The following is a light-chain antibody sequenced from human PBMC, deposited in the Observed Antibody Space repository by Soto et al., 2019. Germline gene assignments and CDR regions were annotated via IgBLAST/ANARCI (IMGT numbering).Light chain of an antibody. J-gene: IGKJ5*01. CDR2: AAS. V-gene: IGKV1-39*01. CDR1: QSISSY. Sequence: DIQLTQSPSFLSASVGDRVTITCRASQSISSYLNWYQQKPGKAPKLLIYAASSLQSGVPSRFSGSGSGTDFTLTISSLQPEDFATYYCQQLHDYPITFGQGTRLEIK. CDR3: QQLHDYPIT.